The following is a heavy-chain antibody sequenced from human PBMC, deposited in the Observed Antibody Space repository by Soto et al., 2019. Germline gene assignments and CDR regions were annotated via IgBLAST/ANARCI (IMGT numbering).Heavy chain of an antibody. CDR2: IIPMFGRA. V-gene: IGHV1-69*13. CDR3: ARGGNAFDI. J-gene: IGHJ3*02. CDR1: GGTFSSYA. D-gene: IGHD6-13*01. Sequence: ASVKVSCKASGGTFSSYAISWVRQAPGQGPEWMGTIIPMFGRANYAQKFQGRVAITADESTSTAYMELSSLRSEDTAVYYCARGGNAFDIWGQGTMVTVSS.